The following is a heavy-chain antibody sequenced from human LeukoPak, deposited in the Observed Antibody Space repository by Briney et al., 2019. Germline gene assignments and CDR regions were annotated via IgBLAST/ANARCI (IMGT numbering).Heavy chain of an antibody. Sequence: PGGSLRLSCAASGFTFSSYGMHWVRQAPGKGLEWVAVISYDGSNKYYADSVKGRFTISRDNSKNTLYLQMNSLRAEDTAVYYCAKAAAALYYYYGMDVWGQGTTVTVSS. CDR3: AKAAAALYYYYGMDV. CDR2: ISYDGSNK. CDR1: GFTFSSYG. V-gene: IGHV3-30*18. D-gene: IGHD2-2*01. J-gene: IGHJ6*02.